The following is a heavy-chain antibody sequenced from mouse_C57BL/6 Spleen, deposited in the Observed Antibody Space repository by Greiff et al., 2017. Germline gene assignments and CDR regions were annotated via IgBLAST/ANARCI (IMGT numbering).Heavy chain of an antibody. D-gene: IGHD1-1*01. J-gene: IGHJ4*01. CDR1: GYTFTSYW. V-gene: IGHV1-55*01. Sequence: QVQLQQPGAELVKPGASVKMSCKASGYTFTSYWITWVKQRPGQGLEWIGDIYPGSGSTNYNEKFKSKATLTVDTSSSTAYMQLSSLTSEDSAVYYCARENTVVLHYYAMDYWGKGTSVTVSS. CDR2: IYPGSGST. CDR3: ARENTVVLHYYAMDY.